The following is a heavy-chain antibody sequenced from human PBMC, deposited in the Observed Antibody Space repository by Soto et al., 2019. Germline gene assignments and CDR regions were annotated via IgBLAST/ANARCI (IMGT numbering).Heavy chain of an antibody. CDR1: GFSLSTYG. D-gene: IGHD5-12*01. J-gene: IGHJ4*02. Sequence: QVQLVESGGGVVQPGRSLRLSCEASGFSLSTYGMHWVRQAPGKGLEWVAVISYDGSNKYHADSVKGRFTISRDNSRNKLYLQMNRLRLDDTAVYYCAKDAPRYSGFDFSQWGQVTLVTVSS. CDR2: ISYDGSNK. CDR3: AKDAPRYSGFDFSQ. V-gene: IGHV3-30*18.